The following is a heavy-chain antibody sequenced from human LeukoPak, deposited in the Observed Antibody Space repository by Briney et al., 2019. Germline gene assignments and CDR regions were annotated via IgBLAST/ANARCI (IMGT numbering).Heavy chain of an antibody. CDR3: AKDLQNIHYVEVFDY. J-gene: IGHJ4*02. V-gene: IGHV3-23*01. D-gene: IGHD4-17*01. CDR1: GFTFISYA. CDR2: ITTGGDTT. Sequence: PGGSLRLSCAASGFTFISYAMAWVRQAPGKGLEWVSAITTGGDTTYYADSVKGRFTISRDNSKNTLYLQMNSLRAEDAAIYYCAKDLQNIHYVEVFDYWGQRTLVTVSS.